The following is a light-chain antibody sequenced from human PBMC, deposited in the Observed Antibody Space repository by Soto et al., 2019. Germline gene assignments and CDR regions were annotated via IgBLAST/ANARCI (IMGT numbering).Light chain of an antibody. CDR1: QSISSW. Sequence: DIRLTQSPSTLSASVGDRVTITCRASQSISSWLAWYQQKPGKAPKFLIYKTSNLESGVPSRFSGSGSGTEFTLTISSLQPDDFATYCWTFGQGTKVEIK. J-gene: IGKJ1*01. CDR2: KTS. V-gene: IGKV1-5*03. CDR3: T.